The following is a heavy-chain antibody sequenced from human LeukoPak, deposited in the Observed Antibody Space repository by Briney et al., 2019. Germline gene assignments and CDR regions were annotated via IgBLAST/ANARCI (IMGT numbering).Heavy chain of an antibody. CDR3: ARDPGSSSSYDY. Sequence: ASVKVSCKASGYTFTSYDINWVRQATGQGLEWMGWMNPNSGNTGYAQKFQGRVTMTRNTSISTAYMELSSLRSEDTAVYYCARDPGSSSSYDYWGQGTLVTVSS. J-gene: IGHJ4*02. CDR2: MNPNSGNT. V-gene: IGHV1-8*01. D-gene: IGHD6-6*01. CDR1: GYTFTSYD.